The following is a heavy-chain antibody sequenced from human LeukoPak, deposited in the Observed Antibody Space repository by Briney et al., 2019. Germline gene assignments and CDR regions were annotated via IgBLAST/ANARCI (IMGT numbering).Heavy chain of an antibody. CDR3: AGRITGYSSGYVF. Sequence: GGSLRLSCVGSGFTFSNYTMSWVRQAPGKGLDWVSVISGSAHKIRYADSVRGRFTISRDNSENTVYLQMNNLRGEDTAIYYCAGRITGYSSGYVFWGQGTLVTVSS. J-gene: IGHJ4*02. D-gene: IGHD5-18*01. V-gene: IGHV3-23*01. CDR2: ISGSAHKI. CDR1: GFTFSNYT.